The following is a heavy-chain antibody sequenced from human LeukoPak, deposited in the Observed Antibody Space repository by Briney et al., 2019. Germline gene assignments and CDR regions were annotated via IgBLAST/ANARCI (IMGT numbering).Heavy chain of an antibody. CDR3: ARERGRGRDSPWFDY. CDR2: ISGSGGCT. Sequence: GGSLRLSCAASGFTFSSYAMGWVRQDPGKGLEWVSAISGSGGCTYYDDSVMGRFTIFRDNSKNTLYLQLNSLRAEDTAVYYCARERGRGRDSPWFDYWGQGTLVTVSS. D-gene: IGHD1-26*01. J-gene: IGHJ4*02. V-gene: IGHV3-23*01. CDR1: GFTFSSYA.